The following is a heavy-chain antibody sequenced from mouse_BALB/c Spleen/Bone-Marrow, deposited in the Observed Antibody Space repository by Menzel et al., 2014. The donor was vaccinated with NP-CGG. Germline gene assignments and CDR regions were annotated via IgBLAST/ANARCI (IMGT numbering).Heavy chain of an antibody. Sequence: VQLKDSGAELVKPGASVKLSCTASGFNIKDTYMHWVKQRPEQGLGWIGRIDPANGNTKYDPKFQGKATITADTSSNTAYLQLSSLTSEDTAVYYCAREVDYAMDYWGQGTSVTVSS. CDR1: GFNIKDTY. CDR3: AREVDYAMDY. J-gene: IGHJ4*01. V-gene: IGHV14-3*02. CDR2: IDPANGNT. D-gene: IGHD1-1*01.